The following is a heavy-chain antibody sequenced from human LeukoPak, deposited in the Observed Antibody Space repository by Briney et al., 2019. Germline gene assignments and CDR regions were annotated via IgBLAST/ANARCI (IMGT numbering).Heavy chain of an antibody. V-gene: IGHV4-4*07. J-gene: IGHJ6*03. D-gene: IGHD1-7*01. CDR3: ARQELYYYYMDV. CDR2: ISPSGST. CDR1: GGSISSYS. Sequence: PPETLSLTCTVSGGSISSYSWSWIRQPAGKGLECIGHISPSGSTNYNPSLKSRVTMSVDTSKNQFSLKLSSVTAADTAVYYCARQELYYYYMDVWGKGTTVTVSS.